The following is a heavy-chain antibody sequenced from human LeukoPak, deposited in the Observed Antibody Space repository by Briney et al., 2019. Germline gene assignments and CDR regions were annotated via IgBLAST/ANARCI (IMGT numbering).Heavy chain of an antibody. J-gene: IGHJ4*02. D-gene: IGHD6-13*01. CDR1: GFTFSSHG. CDR2: IRYDGSNK. Sequence: GGSLRLSCAASGFTFSSHGMHWVRQAPGKGLEWVAFIRYDGSNKYYADSVKGRFTISRDNSKNTLYLQMNSLRAEDTAVYYCAKDRDSSNPWFDYWGQGTLVTVSS. CDR3: AKDRDSSNPWFDY. V-gene: IGHV3-30*02.